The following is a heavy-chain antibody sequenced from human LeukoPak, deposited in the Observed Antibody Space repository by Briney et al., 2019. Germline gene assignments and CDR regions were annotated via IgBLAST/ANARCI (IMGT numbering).Heavy chain of an antibody. D-gene: IGHD6-13*01. J-gene: IGHJ6*02. V-gene: IGHV3-23*01. Sequence: GGSLRLSCAASGFTFSNYAMAWVRQAPGKEPEWVSVITGGGGDTYHIDSVKGRFTISRDNSKNTLYLQMNSLRAEDTAVYYCASLAAAGTTARLNYYYYYGMDVWGQGTTVTVSS. CDR3: ASLAAAGTTARLNYYYYYGMDV. CDR2: ITGGGGDT. CDR1: GFTFSNYA.